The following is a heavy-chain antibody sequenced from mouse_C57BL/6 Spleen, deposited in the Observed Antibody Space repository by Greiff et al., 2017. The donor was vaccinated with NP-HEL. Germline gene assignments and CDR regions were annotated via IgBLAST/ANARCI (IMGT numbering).Heavy chain of an antibody. Sequence: VQVVESGPELVKPGASVKISCKASGYTFTDYYINWVKQRPGQGLEWIGWIYPGSGNTKYNEKFKGKATLTVDTSSSTAYMQLSSLTSEDSAVYFCARCYGSSYWYFDVWGTGTTVTVSS. V-gene: IGHV1-84*01. CDR1: GYTFTDYY. CDR3: ARCYGSSYWYFDV. J-gene: IGHJ1*03. CDR2: IYPGSGNT. D-gene: IGHD1-1*01.